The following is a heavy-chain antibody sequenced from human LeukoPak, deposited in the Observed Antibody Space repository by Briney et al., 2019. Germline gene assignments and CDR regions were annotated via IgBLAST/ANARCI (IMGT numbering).Heavy chain of an antibody. CDR2: INSDGSVT. V-gene: IGHV3-74*01. J-gene: IGHJ4*02. Sequence: PGGSLRLSCAASGFTFSSYCMHWVRQAPGKGLVWVSRINSDGSVTTYADSVKGRFTISRDNAKNTPYLQMNSLRLEDTAVYYCARTVGSQEYWGQGTLVTASS. CDR3: ARTVGSQEY. D-gene: IGHD4-23*01. CDR1: GFTFSSYC.